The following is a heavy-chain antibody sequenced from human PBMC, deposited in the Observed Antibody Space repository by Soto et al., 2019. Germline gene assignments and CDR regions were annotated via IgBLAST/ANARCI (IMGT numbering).Heavy chain of an antibody. CDR2: IGGSGSTT. D-gene: IGHD4-17*01. V-gene: IGHV3-23*01. CDR3: AKDNYGDYYYYGMDV. Sequence: EVQLLESGGGLVQPGGSLRVSCAASGFTFSSYAMNWVRQAPGKGLEWVLSIGGSGSTTYYADSVKGRFTISRDNSKNTLYLQMNSLTAEDTAVYYCAKDNYGDYYYYGMDVWGQGTTVTVSS. J-gene: IGHJ6*02. CDR1: GFTFSSYA.